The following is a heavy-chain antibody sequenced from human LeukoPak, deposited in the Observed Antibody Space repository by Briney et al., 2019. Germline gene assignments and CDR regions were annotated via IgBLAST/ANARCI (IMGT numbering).Heavy chain of an antibody. Sequence: SQTLSLTCTVSGGSISGGDYYWSWIRQPPGKGLQWIGYIYYSGSTYYNPSLKSRVTISVDTSKNQFSLKLSSVTAADTAVYYCARANEKWELRYYYYMDVWGKGTTVTVSS. CDR2: IYYSGST. V-gene: IGHV4-30-4*08. CDR3: ARANEKWELRYYYYMDV. D-gene: IGHD1-26*01. J-gene: IGHJ6*03. CDR1: GGSISGGDYY.